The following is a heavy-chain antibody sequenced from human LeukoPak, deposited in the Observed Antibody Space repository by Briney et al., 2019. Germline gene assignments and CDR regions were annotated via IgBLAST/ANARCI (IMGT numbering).Heavy chain of an antibody. D-gene: IGHD5-12*01. CDR2: INHSGST. CDR3: ASFGYSGGY. J-gene: IGHJ4*02. V-gene: IGHV4-34*01. CDR1: GGSFSDYY. Sequence: PSETLSLTCAVYGGSFSDYYWSWIRQPPGKGLEWIGEINHSGSTNYNPSLKSRVTISVDTSKNQFSLKLSSVTAADTAVYYCASFGYSGGYWGQGTLVTVSS.